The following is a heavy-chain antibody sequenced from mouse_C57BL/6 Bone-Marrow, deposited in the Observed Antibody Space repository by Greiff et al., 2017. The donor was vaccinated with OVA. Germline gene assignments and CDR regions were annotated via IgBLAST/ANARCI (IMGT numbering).Heavy chain of an antibody. CDR3: ARSTMVTTGRNYFDY. CDR2: IYPGSGST. Sequence: VQLQQSGPELVKPGASVKISCKASGYAFSSSWMNWVKQRPGQGLEWIGDIYPGSGSTNYNEKFKSKATLTVDTSSSTAYMQLSSLTSEDSAVYYCARSTMVTTGRNYFDYWGQGTTLTVSS. J-gene: IGHJ2*01. V-gene: IGHV1-55*01. CDR1: GYAFSSSW. D-gene: IGHD2-2*01.